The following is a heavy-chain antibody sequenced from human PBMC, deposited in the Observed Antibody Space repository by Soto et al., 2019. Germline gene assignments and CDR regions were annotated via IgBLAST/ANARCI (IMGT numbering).Heavy chain of an antibody. CDR2: TYYRSKWYN. D-gene: IGHD6-6*01. J-gene: IGHJ4*02. Sequence: QVQLQQSGPGLVKPSQTLSLTCAISGDSVSSNSAAWNWIRQSPSRGLEWLGRTYYRSKWYNDYAVSVKSRITINPDTSKNQFSLRLNSVTPEDTAVYYCARGALPWVYSSSSPIDYWGQGTLVTVSS. V-gene: IGHV6-1*01. CDR3: ARGALPWVYSSSSPIDY. CDR1: GDSVSSNSAA.